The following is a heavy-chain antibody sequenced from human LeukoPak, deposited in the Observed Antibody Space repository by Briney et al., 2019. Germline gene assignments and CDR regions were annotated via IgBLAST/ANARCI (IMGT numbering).Heavy chain of an antibody. CDR3: AIVLPYFGY. CDR2: ITTYNGDT. Sequence: ASVKVSCKASGYTFTSYGISWVRQAPGQGLEWMGWITTYNGDTDYAQKLQGRVTMTADTSTSTAYMELRSLRSDDTAVYYCAIVLPYFGYWGQGTLLTVSS. J-gene: IGHJ4*02. CDR1: GYTFTSYG. D-gene: IGHD3-10*01. V-gene: IGHV1-18*01.